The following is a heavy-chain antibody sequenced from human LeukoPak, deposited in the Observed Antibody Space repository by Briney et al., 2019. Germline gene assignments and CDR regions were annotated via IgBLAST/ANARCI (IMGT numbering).Heavy chain of an antibody. V-gene: IGHV4-59*12. CDR3: ARGGSRSYTSSTLDY. CDR1: GGSITVYY. CDR2: ISYSGST. D-gene: IGHD6-6*01. J-gene: IGHJ4*02. Sequence: SATLSLTCNVSGGSITVYYWNWIRQAPGKGLEWIGSISYSGSTNYNPSLKSRVTISIDTSKNRFSLKVSSVIAADTAMYYCARGGSRSYTSSTLDYWGQGTLVTVSS.